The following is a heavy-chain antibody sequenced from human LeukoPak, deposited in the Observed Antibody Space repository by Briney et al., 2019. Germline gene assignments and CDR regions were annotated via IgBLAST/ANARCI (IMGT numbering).Heavy chain of an antibody. CDR2: VSYSGSST. CDR1: GFTFSDYA. Sequence: GGSLRLSCGASGFTFSDYAMSWVRQAPGRGLDWVSTVSYSGSSTYYADSVKGRFTISRDNAKNSLYLQMNSLRPEDTAVYYCARARSGWYLGQFDYWGQGTLVTVSS. V-gene: IGHV3-23*01. J-gene: IGHJ4*02. CDR3: ARARSGWYLGQFDY. D-gene: IGHD6-19*01.